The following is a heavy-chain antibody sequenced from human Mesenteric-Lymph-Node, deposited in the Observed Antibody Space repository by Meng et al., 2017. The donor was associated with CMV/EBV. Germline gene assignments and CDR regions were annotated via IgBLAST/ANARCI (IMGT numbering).Heavy chain of an antibody. CDR3: AHLRRDAIGIYFDY. CDR2: IYWNDDK. Sequence: SGFSIRNSGGGVGSIRQPPGKALEWLALIYWNDDKRYSPSLKSRLTITKDTSKNQVVLTMTNMDPVDTATYYCAHLRRDAIGIYFDYWGQGTLVTVSS. D-gene: IGHD5-24*01. J-gene: IGHJ4*02. V-gene: IGHV2-5*01. CDR1: GFSIRNSGGG.